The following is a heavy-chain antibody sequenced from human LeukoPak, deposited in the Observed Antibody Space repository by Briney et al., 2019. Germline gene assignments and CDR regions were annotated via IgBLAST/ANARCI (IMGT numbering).Heavy chain of an antibody. J-gene: IGHJ6*03. Sequence: GRSLRLSCAASGFTFSSYGMHWVRQAPGKGLEWVAVISYDGSNKYYADSVKGRFTISRDNAKSSLYLQMNSLRAEDTAVYYCARDPYSGSYGADYYYYMDVWGKGTTVTISS. D-gene: IGHD1-26*01. V-gene: IGHV3-30*03. CDR2: ISYDGSNK. CDR3: ARDPYSGSYGADYYYYMDV. CDR1: GFTFSSYG.